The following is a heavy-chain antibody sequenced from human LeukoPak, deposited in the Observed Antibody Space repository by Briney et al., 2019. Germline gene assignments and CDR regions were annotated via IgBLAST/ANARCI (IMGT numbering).Heavy chain of an antibody. Sequence: GSSVKVSRKASGGTFSSYAISWVRQAPGQGLEWMGGIIPIFGTANYAQKFQGRVTITTDESTSTAYMELSSLRSEDTAVYYCASSPCGYSYGTYFDYWGQGTLVTVSS. CDR1: GGTFSSYA. J-gene: IGHJ4*02. V-gene: IGHV1-69*05. D-gene: IGHD5-18*01. CDR3: ASSPCGYSYGTYFDY. CDR2: IIPIFGTA.